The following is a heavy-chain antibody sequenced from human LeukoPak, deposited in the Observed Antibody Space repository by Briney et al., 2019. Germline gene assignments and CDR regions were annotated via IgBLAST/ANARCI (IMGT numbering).Heavy chain of an antibody. CDR1: GYTFTGYY. Sequence: ASVKVSCKASGYTFTGYYMHWVRQAPGQGLEWMGWMNPNSGNTGYAQKFQGRVTMTRNTSISTAYMELSSLRSEDTAVYYCARGPDYYDSSGYNNWFDPWGQGTLVTVSS. CDR2: MNPNSGNT. J-gene: IGHJ5*02. D-gene: IGHD3-22*01. V-gene: IGHV1-8*02. CDR3: ARGPDYYDSSGYNNWFDP.